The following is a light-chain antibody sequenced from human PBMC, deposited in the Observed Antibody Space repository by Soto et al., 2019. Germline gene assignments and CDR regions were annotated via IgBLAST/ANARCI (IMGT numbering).Light chain of an antibody. V-gene: IGKV3-20*01. J-gene: IGKJ1*01. Sequence: EIVLTQSPGTLSLSPGERATLSCRASQSVSSSYLAWYQQRPGQAPRLLISGASSRATGIPDRFSGSGSETDFTLTISRLEPEDFAVYYCQQYSNSPTWTFGQGTKVEIK. CDR3: QQYSNSPTWT. CDR1: QSVSSSY. CDR2: GAS.